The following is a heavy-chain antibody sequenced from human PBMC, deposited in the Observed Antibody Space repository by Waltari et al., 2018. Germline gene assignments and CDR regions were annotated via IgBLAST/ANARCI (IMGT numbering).Heavy chain of an antibody. J-gene: IGHJ4*02. V-gene: IGHV4-38-2*01. CDR3: ARVLGPYPYYFDY. CDR2: IYHGGDT. Sequence: QVQLQESGPGLVKPSETLSLICAVSGYSISMGYYWGWIRQPPGKGLEWIGSIYHGGDTYYNSSLKSRVTISLDTSKNLFSLKLTSVTAADTAVYYCARVLGPYPYYFDYWGQGTLVTVSS. CDR1: GYSISMGYY.